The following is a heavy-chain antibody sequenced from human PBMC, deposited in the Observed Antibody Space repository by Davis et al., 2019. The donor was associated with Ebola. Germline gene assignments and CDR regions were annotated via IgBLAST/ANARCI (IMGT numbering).Heavy chain of an antibody. D-gene: IGHD3-22*01. J-gene: IGHJ4*02. Sequence: GGSLRLSCAASGFTFSSYSMNWVRQAPGKGLEWVSSISSSSSYIYYADSVKGRFTIFRDNAKNSLYLQMNSLRAEDTAVYYCAREGNYYDSSGYSYYFDYWGQGTLVTVSS. CDR3: AREGNYYDSSGYSYYFDY. CDR2: ISSSSSYI. V-gene: IGHV3-21*01. CDR1: GFTFSSYS.